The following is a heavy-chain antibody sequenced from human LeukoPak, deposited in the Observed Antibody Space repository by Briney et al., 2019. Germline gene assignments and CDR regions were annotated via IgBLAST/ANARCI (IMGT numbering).Heavy chain of an antibody. D-gene: IGHD6-19*01. V-gene: IGHV3-21*04. Sequence: GGSLRLSCAASGFTFSSYSMNWVRQAPGKGLEWVSSISSSSSYIYYADSVKGRFTISRDNSKNTLYLQMNSLRAEDTAVYYCARATLSSGWYDWYFDLWGRGTLVTVSS. CDR3: ARATLSSGWYDWYFDL. J-gene: IGHJ2*01. CDR1: GFTFSSYS. CDR2: ISSSSSYI.